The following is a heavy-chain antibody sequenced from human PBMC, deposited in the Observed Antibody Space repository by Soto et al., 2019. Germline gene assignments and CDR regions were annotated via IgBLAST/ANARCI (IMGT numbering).Heavy chain of an antibody. V-gene: IGHV1-18*01. J-gene: IGHJ6*02. CDR1: GGTFSSYA. Sequence: GASVKVSCKASGGTFSSYAISGVRQAPGQGLEWMGWISAYNGNTNYAQKVQGRVTMTTDTSTSTAYMELRSLRSDDTAVYYCARDQGGSYQYYYYYYGMDVWGQGTTVTVSS. D-gene: IGHD1-26*01. CDR3: ARDQGGSYQYYYYYYGMDV. CDR2: ISAYNGNT.